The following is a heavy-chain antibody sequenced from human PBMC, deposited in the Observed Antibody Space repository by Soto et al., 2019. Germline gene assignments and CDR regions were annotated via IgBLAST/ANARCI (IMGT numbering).Heavy chain of an antibody. V-gene: IGHV3-33*01. Sequence: AGGSLRLSCAASGFTFSSYGMHWVRQAPGKGLEWVAVIWYDGSNKYYADSVKGRFTISRDNSKNTLYLQMNSLRAEDTAVYYCARGVDTAMVPYYYGMDVWGQGTTVTVSS. CDR1: GFTFSSYG. J-gene: IGHJ6*02. CDR2: IWYDGSNK. D-gene: IGHD5-18*01. CDR3: ARGVDTAMVPYYYGMDV.